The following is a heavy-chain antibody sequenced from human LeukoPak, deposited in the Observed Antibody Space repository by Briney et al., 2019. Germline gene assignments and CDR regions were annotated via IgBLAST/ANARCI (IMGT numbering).Heavy chain of an antibody. D-gene: IGHD2-15*01. Sequence: PSETLSLTCAVYGGSFSGYYWSWIRQPPGKGLEWIGVINHSGSTNYNPSLQSRVTISADTSKNQFSLNLRSVIAADTAVYYCTRGLRLGYCSGGSCYYWFDPWGQGTRVTVSS. V-gene: IGHV4-34*01. CDR1: GGSFSGYY. J-gene: IGHJ5*02. CDR3: TRGLRLGYCSGGSCYYWFDP. CDR2: INHSGST.